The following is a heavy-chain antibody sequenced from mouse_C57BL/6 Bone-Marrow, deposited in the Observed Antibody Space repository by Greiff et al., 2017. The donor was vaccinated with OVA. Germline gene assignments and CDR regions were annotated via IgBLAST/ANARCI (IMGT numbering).Heavy chain of an antibody. CDR2: IDPSDSYT. CDR1: GYTFTSYW. J-gene: IGHJ2*01. V-gene: IGHV1-50*01. CDR3: ARSGGSSGYYFDY. D-gene: IGHD3-2*02. Sequence: QVQLQQPGAELVKPGASVKLSCKASGYTFTSYWMQWVKQRPGQGLEWIGEIDPSDSYTNYNQKFKGKATLTVDTSSSTAYMQLSSLTSEDSAVYYCARSGGSSGYYFDYWGQGTTHSLL.